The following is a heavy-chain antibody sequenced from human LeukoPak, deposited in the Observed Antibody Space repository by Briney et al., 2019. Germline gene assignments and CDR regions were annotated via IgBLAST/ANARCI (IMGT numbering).Heavy chain of an antibody. Sequence: ASETLSLTCTVSGGSISSYYWSWIRQPPGKGLEWIGYIYYSGSTNYNPSLKSQVTISVDTSKNQFSLKLSSVTAADTAVYYCARNRGYSSRVDYWGQGTLVTVSS. CDR1: GGSISSYY. CDR2: IYYSGST. CDR3: ARNRGYSSRVDY. J-gene: IGHJ4*02. V-gene: IGHV4-59*12. D-gene: IGHD6-13*01.